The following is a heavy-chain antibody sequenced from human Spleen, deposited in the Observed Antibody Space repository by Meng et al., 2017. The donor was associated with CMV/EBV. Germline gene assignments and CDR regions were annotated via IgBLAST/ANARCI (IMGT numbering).Heavy chain of an antibody. CDR3: ARGLSIAGRPRYFEF. CDR1: GDTFTIYA. V-gene: IGHV1-69*05. J-gene: IGHJ4*02. Sequence: KPAGDTFTIYASSGVRQAPGQGFEWMGGIVPVLGRPNCAQTLQGRVTITTSTNTAYMELRSLRSEDTAVYYCARGLSIAGRPRYFEFWGQGTLVTVSS. CDR2: IVPVLGRP. D-gene: IGHD6-6*01.